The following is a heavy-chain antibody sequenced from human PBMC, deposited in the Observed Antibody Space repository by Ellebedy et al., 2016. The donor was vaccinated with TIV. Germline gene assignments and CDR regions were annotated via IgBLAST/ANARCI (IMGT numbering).Heavy chain of an antibody. CDR2: INSDGTST. D-gene: IGHD6-19*01. CDR1: GFTFSSYW. V-gene: IGHV3-74*01. Sequence: GGSLRLSCVASGFTFSSYWMHWVRQAPGKGLVWVSRINSDGTSTNYADSVKGRFTISRDNANNTLYLQMNSLRAEDTAVYYCARAYSSGWGYFDYWGQGTLVTVSS. CDR3: ARAYSSGWGYFDY. J-gene: IGHJ4*02.